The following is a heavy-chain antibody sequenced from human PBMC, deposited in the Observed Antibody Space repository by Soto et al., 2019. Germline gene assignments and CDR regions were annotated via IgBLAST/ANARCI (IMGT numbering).Heavy chain of an antibody. J-gene: IGHJ2*01. V-gene: IGHV1-18*01. CDR1: GYTFTSYG. CDR2: ISAYNGNT. D-gene: IGHD2-15*01. Sequence: ASVKVSCKASGYTFTSYGISWVRQAPGQGLEWMGWISAYNGNTKYAQKLQGSVTMTPDTSTSTAYMELSSLRSDDTAVYYCARGGAGGNWYFDLWGRGTLVTVSS. CDR3: ARGGAGGNWYFDL.